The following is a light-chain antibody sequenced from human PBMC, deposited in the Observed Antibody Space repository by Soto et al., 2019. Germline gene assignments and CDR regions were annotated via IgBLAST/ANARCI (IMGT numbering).Light chain of an antibody. Sequence: DIQMTQSPSSLSASVGDRVSITCRASQSISSYLNWYQQKPGKAPNLLIYVASTLESGVPSRFSGSGSGTDFTLTISGLRPEDFAPYYCQQGFITPYTFGQGTKLEIK. CDR3: QQGFITPYT. CDR1: QSISSY. V-gene: IGKV1-39*01. J-gene: IGKJ2*01. CDR2: VAS.